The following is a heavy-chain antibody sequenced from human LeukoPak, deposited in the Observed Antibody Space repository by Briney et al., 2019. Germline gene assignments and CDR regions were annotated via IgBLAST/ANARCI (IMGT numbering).Heavy chain of an antibody. CDR2: ISYSGRST. CDR3: AKDRTKVATKNWYFDL. CDR1: GFTFSSYA. D-gene: IGHD5-12*01. J-gene: IGHJ2*01. V-gene: IGHV3-23*01. Sequence: GGSLRLSYAASGFTFSSYAMSWVRQAPGKGLEWVSAISYSGRSTYYADSVKGRFTISRDNSKNTLYLQMNSLRAEDTAVYYCAKDRTKVATKNWYFDLWGRGTLVTVSS.